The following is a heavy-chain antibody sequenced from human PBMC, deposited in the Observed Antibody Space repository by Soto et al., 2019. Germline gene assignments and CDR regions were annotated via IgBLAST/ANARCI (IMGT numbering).Heavy chain of an antibody. D-gene: IGHD6-13*01. CDR2: IWNDGNGY. J-gene: IGHJ6*02. Sequence: QGQLVESGGGVVQPGRSLRLSCAASGFNFNNYGLHWVRQAPGKGLEWVAGIWNDGNGYYYANSVKGRFTISRDNSKNTLYLQMSSLRAEDTAVYYCARRQISPPTRGAASARGGMDVWGQGTTVTVSS. CDR1: GFNFNNYG. V-gene: IGHV3-33*01. CDR3: ARRQISPPTRGAASARGGMDV.